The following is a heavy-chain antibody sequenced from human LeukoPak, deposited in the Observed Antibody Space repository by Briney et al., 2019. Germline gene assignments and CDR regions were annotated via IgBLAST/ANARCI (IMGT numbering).Heavy chain of an antibody. CDR3: ANEVRPNDY. J-gene: IGHJ4*02. CDR1: GFSFSGHA. D-gene: IGHD1-1*01. V-gene: IGHV3-23*01. Sequence: TGGSLRLSCAASGFSFSGHAMCWVRQAPGKGLEWVSSIDISGGSTYYADSVQGRFTISRDNSKNTLYLQMNSLRAEDTALYYCANEVRPNDYWGQGTLVTVSS. CDR2: IDISGGST.